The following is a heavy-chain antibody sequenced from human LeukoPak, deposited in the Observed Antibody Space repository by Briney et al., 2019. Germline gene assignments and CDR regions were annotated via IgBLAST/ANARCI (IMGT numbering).Heavy chain of an antibody. Sequence: ASVKVSCKVSGYTLTELSMHWVRQAPGKGLEWMGGFDPEDGETIYAQKFQGRGTMTEDTSTDTAYMELSSLRSEDTAVYYCATGPVGTDRYYFDYWGQGTLVTVSS. CDR1: GYTLTELS. V-gene: IGHV1-24*01. CDR2: FDPEDGET. D-gene: IGHD7-27*01. J-gene: IGHJ4*02. CDR3: ATGPVGTDRYYFDY.